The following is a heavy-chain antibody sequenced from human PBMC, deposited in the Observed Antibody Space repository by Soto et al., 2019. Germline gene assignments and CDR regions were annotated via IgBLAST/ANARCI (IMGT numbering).Heavy chain of an antibody. V-gene: IGHV1-3*01. CDR2: IYPGNGKT. CDR1: GYIFKTNN. Sequence: QDQLVQSGTEVKKPGASVKVSCKASGYIFKTNNIHWVRQAPGQRPEWMGWIYPGNGKTKYSWKFQDRVTISSDTFASTAYMDLSELRSEDTAVYYCARDMVLRGVMPPFWDSWGQGTLVTVSS. CDR3: ARDMVLRGVMPPFWDS. J-gene: IGHJ5*01. D-gene: IGHD3-10*01.